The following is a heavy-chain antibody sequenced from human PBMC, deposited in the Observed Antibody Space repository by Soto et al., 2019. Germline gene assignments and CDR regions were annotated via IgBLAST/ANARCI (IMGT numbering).Heavy chain of an antibody. CDR2: ITYIGNT. D-gene: IGHD3-3*01. J-gene: IGHJ4*02. V-gene: IGHV4-31*03. CDR1: GGSISSGAHY. CDR3: ARESGGSLFGSYYDD. Sequence: QVQLQESGPGLVKPSQTLSLTCTVSGGSISSGAHYWTWIRQHPGKGLEWIGYITYIGNTYYNPSLKSRVTISVDTSKNQFSLKLSTVAAADTAVYYCARESGGSLFGSYYDDWGQGTLVTVSS.